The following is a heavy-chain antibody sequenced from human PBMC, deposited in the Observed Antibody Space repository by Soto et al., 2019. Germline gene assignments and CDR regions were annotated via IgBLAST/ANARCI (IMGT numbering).Heavy chain of an antibody. D-gene: IGHD5-12*01. V-gene: IGHV3-33*08. CDR1: GFNFGNFG. Sequence: GGSLRLSCGASGFNFGNFGMRWVRQAPGKGLEWLTVISNDENIKQDSVRGRFAIARDNSKNTLYLHLTSLRAEDTAIYYCARGLRGVLDYWGQGTLVTVSS. CDR2: ISNDENIK. CDR3: ARGLRGVLDY. J-gene: IGHJ4*02.